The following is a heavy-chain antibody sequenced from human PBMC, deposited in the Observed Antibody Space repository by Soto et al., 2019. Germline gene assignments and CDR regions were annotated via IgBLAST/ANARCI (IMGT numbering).Heavy chain of an antibody. J-gene: IGHJ6*04. D-gene: IGHD3-3*01. CDR1: GGSFSGYY. CDR2: INHSGST. V-gene: IGHV4-34*01. Sequence: PSETLSLTCAVYGGSFSGYYWSWIRQPPGKGLEWIGEINHSGSTNYNPSLKSRVTISVDTSKNQFSLKLSSVTAADTAVYYCARHVDFWSGYYDSAYMDVWGKGTTVTVSS. CDR3: ARHVDFWSGYYDSAYMDV.